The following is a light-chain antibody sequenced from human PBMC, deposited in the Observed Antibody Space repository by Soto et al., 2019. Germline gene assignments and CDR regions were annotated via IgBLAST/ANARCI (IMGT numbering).Light chain of an antibody. CDR2: DAS. CDR3: QQYKSYSWT. Sequence: GDRVTIPFRASQSISSWLAWYQQKPGKAPKLLIYDASSLESGVPSRFSGSGSGTEFSLTISSLQPDDFATYYCQQYKSYSWTFGQGTKVDIK. CDR1: QSISSW. V-gene: IGKV1-5*01. J-gene: IGKJ1*01.